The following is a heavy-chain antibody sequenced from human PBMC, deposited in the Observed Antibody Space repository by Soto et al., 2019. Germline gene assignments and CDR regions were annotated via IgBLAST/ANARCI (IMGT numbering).Heavy chain of an antibody. CDR1: GFTFSSYW. CDR2: IKQDGSEK. CDR3: ARDPGIAAAGTVGYFDY. V-gene: IGHV3-7*01. D-gene: IGHD6-13*01. Sequence: SGGSLRLSCAASGFTFSSYWMSWVRQAPGKGLEWVASIKQDGSEKHYVDSVKGRFTISRDNAKNSLYLEMSSLRAEDTAVYYCARDPGIAAAGTVGYFDYWGQGTLVTSPQ. J-gene: IGHJ4*02.